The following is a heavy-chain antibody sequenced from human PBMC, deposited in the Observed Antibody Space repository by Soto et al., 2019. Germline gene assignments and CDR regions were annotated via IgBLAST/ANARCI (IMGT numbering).Heavy chain of an antibody. CDR1: GYTFTSYY. CDR2: INPSGGST. J-gene: IGHJ6*02. V-gene: IGHV1-46*01. D-gene: IGHD4-17*01. Sequence: PSGKVAFKAAGYTFTSYYLDWVRQAPGQGLEWMGIINPSGGSTSYAQKFQGRVTMTRDTSTSTVYMELSSLRSEDTAVYYCASVYGYGDYYYYYYGRDVWGQGTTVNV. CDR3: ASVYGYGDYYYYYYGRDV.